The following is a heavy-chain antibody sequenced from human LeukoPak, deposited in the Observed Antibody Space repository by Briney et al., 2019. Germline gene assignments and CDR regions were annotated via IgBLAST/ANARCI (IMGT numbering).Heavy chain of an antibody. D-gene: IGHD2-2*01. CDR1: GFTFSSYA. J-gene: IGHJ4*02. CDR3: AKRVVPATDCFDY. Sequence: GGSLRLSCAASGFTFSSYAMSWVRQAPGKGLEWASAISGSGGSTYYADSVKGRFTISRDNSKNTLYLQMNSLRAEDTAVYYCAKRVVPATDCFDYWGQGTLVTVSS. V-gene: IGHV3-23*01. CDR2: ISGSGGST.